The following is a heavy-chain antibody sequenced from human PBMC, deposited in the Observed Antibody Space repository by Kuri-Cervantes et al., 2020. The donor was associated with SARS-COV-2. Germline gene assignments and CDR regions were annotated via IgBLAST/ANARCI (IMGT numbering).Heavy chain of an antibody. CDR2: ISSSSSYI. J-gene: IGHJ3*02. V-gene: IGHV3-21*01. Sequence: ETLRISCAASGFTFSSYSMNWVRQAPGKGLEWVSSISSSSSYIYYADSVKGRFTISRDNARNSLYLQMNSLRAEDTAVYYCARGLWSGFYDAFDIWGQGTMVTVSS. D-gene: IGHD3-3*01. CDR3: ARGLWSGFYDAFDI. CDR1: GFTFSSYS.